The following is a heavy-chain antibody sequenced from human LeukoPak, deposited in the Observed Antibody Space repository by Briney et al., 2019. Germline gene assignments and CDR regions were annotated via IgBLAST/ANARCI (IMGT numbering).Heavy chain of an antibody. CDR2: IYYSGTT. V-gene: IGHV4-59*01. D-gene: IGHD5-24*01. CDR1: GGSISGYH. CDR3: ARGPDDFDY. Sequence: SETLSLTYTVSGGSISGYHWSWFPQPPGKGLEWIGYIYYSGTTRYNPSLKSRVTISVDTSKNQFSLNLNSVTAADTAVYYCARGPDDFDYWGQGTLVTVSS. J-gene: IGHJ4*02.